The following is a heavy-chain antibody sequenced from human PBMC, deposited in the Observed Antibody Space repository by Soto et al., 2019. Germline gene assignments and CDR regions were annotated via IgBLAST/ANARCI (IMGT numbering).Heavy chain of an antibody. Sequence: SGGSLRLSCAVSGFTVSNNYMNWVRQAPGKGLEWVSVISGSGGSTYYADSVKGRFTISRDNSKNTLYLQMNSLRAEDTAVYYCAKRNYGSEFDYWGQGTLVTVSS. V-gene: IGHV3-23*01. D-gene: IGHD3-10*01. CDR2: ISGSGGST. CDR3: AKRNYGSEFDY. J-gene: IGHJ4*02. CDR1: GFTVSNNY.